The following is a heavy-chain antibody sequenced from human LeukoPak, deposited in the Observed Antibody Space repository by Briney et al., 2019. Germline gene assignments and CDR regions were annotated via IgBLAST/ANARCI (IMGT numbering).Heavy chain of an antibody. V-gene: IGHV1-69*13. Sequence: SVKVSCKASGGTFSSYAISWVRQAPGQGLEWMGGIIPIFGTANYAQKFQGRVTITADESTSTAYMELSSLRSEDTAVYYCARDRDWNSRYFDYWGQGTLVTVSS. CDR1: GGTFSSYA. J-gene: IGHJ4*02. CDR2: IIPIFGTA. D-gene: IGHD1-7*01. CDR3: ARDRDWNSRYFDY.